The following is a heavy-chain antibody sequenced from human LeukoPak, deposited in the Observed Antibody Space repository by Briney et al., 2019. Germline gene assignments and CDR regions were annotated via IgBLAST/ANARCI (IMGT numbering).Heavy chain of an antibody. CDR1: GYTFTSYG. V-gene: IGHV1-18*01. D-gene: IGHD3-3*01. J-gene: IGHJ3*02. CDR2: ISAYNGNT. Sequence: ASVKVSCKASGYTFTSYGITWVRQAPGQGHERMGCISAYNGNTNYAQKLQGRVTMTTDASTNTAYMELRSLRSDDTAVYYCARVYYDFWSGYEYDAFDIWGQGTMVTVS. CDR3: ARVYYDFWSGYEYDAFDI.